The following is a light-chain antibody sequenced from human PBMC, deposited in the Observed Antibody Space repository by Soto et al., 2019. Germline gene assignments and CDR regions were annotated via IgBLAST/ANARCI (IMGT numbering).Light chain of an antibody. Sequence: EIVMTQSPATLSVSPGERATLSCRTSQSVNNNLAWYQKKSGQAPRLLIYGASTRATGIHARFSGSGSGTEFPLTISSLQSEDFAVYYCQQYNNWSSFGPGTKVDIK. CDR1: QSVNNN. V-gene: IGKV3-15*01. J-gene: IGKJ3*01. CDR2: GAS. CDR3: QQYNNWSS.